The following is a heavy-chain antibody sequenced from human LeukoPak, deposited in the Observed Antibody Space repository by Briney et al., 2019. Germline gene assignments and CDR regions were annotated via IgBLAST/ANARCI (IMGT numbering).Heavy chain of an antibody. Sequence: SETLPLTCTVSGVSISSYYWSWIRQPPGKGLEWIGYIYYSGSTNYNPSLKSRVTISVDTSKNQFSLKLSSVTAADTAVYYCAREYSSGWYSMANYYYYYYMDVWGKGTTVTVSS. D-gene: IGHD6-19*01. CDR3: AREYSSGWYSMANYYYYYYMDV. CDR1: GVSISSYY. CDR2: IYYSGST. V-gene: IGHV4-59*01. J-gene: IGHJ6*03.